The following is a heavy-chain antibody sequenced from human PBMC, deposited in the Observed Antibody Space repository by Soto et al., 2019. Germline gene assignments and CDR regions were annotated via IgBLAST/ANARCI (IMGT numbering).Heavy chain of an antibody. CDR3: ARYSYGSPYYYGMDV. J-gene: IGHJ6*02. V-gene: IGHV1-69*02. CDR1: GGTFSSYT. D-gene: IGHD5-18*01. CDR2: IIPILGIA. Sequence: SVKVSCKASGGTFSSYTISWVRQAPGQGLEWMGRIIPILGIANYAQKFQGRVTITADKSTSTAYMELSSLRSEDTAVYYCARYSYGSPYYYGMDVWGQGTTVTVSS.